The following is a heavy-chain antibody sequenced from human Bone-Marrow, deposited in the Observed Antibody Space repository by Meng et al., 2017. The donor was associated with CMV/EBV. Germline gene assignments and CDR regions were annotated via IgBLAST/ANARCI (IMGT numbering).Heavy chain of an antibody. CDR1: GGSISSGDYY. Sequence: SETLSLTCTVSGGSISSGDYYWSWIRQPPGKGLEWIGYIYYSGSTYYNPSLKSRVTISVDTSKNQFSLKLSSVTAADTAVYYCARGGWGTYDFWSGYPIRDYGMDVWGQGTTVTVSS. J-gene: IGHJ6*02. CDR2: IYYSGST. D-gene: IGHD3-3*01. CDR3: ARGGWGTYDFWSGYPIRDYGMDV. V-gene: IGHV4-30-4*08.